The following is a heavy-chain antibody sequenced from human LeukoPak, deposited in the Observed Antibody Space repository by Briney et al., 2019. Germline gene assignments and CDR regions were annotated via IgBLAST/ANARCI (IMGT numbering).Heavy chain of an antibody. Sequence: PSETLSLTCTVSGGSISSYYWSWIRQPPGKGLEWIGYIYYSGSTNYNPSLKSRVTISVDTSKNQFSLKLSSVTAADTAVYYCARQGSGYYLVDYWGQGTLVTVSS. CDR2: IYYSGST. CDR1: GGSISSYY. CDR3: ARQGSGYYLVDY. J-gene: IGHJ4*02. D-gene: IGHD3-3*01. V-gene: IGHV4-59*08.